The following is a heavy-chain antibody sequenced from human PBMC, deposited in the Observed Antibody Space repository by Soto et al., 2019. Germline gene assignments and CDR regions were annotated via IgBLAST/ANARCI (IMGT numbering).Heavy chain of an antibody. Sequence: PGWSLRLSCASSGFTFSSYSMNWVRQAPGKGLEWVSSISSRSSYIYYADSVKGRFTISRDNAKNSLFLQMNSLRAEDTAVYYCARGSDFWSGYFDYWGQGTLVTVSS. CDR1: GFTFSSYS. J-gene: IGHJ4*02. V-gene: IGHV3-21*01. CDR2: ISSRSSYI. D-gene: IGHD3-3*01. CDR3: ARGSDFWSGYFDY.